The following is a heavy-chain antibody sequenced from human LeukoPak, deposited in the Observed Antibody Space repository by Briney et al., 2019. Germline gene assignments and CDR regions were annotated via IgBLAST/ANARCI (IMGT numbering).Heavy chain of an antibody. CDR2: IIPIFGTA. CDR1: GGTFSSYA. V-gene: IGHV1-69*06. D-gene: IGHD1-1*01. J-gene: IGHJ5*02. CDR3: ARDWGTTGTTGWFDR. Sequence: ASVKVSCKASGGTFSSYAISWVRQAPGQGLEWMGGIIPIFGTANYAQKFQGRVTITADKSTSTAYMELSSLRSEDTAVYYCARDWGTTGTTGWFDRWGQGTLVTVAS.